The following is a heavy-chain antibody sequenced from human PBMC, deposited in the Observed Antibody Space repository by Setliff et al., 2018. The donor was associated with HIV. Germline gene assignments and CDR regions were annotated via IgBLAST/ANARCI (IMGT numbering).Heavy chain of an antibody. CDR2: LYSNGIT. J-gene: IGHJ6*03. V-gene: IGHV4-59*01. CDR1: GASISGSF. Sequence: SETLSLTCTVSGASISGSFWSWIRQPPGKGLEWIGYLYSNGITANYNPSLKGRVTMSVDTSRNQFSLRLNSVTAADTAVYYCARSPPTTFWSGYTYYYYMDVWGKGTTVTVSS. D-gene: IGHD3-3*01. CDR3: ARSPPTTFWSGYTYYYYMDV.